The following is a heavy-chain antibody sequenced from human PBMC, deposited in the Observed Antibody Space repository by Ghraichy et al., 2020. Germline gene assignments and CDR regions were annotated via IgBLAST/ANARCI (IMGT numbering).Heavy chain of an antibody. CDR1: GFTFGDYA. Sequence: GGSLRLSCTVSGFTFGDYAVNWFRQAPGKGLEWVGFIRSKPYGGTTQYAASVKGRFTISRDDSKNIAYLQMNSLKAEDTAVYYCARGITGAYWGQGTLVTVSS. J-gene: IGHJ4*02. V-gene: IGHV3-49*03. CDR2: IRSKPYGGTT. CDR3: ARGITGAY. D-gene: IGHD7-27*01.